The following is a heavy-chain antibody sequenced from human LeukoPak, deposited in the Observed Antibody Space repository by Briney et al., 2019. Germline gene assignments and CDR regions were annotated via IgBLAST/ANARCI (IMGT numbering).Heavy chain of an antibody. D-gene: IGHD2-21*02. J-gene: IGHJ4*02. V-gene: IGHV3-20*04. CDR3: ARDSGTAMMDFDY. CDR1: GFTFSSYE. Sequence: GGSLRLSCAASGFTFSSYEMNWVRQAPGKGLEWVSGINWNGGSTGYADSVKGRFTISRDNAKNSLYLQMNSLRAEDTALYYCARDSGTAMMDFDYWGQGTLVTVSS. CDR2: INWNGGST.